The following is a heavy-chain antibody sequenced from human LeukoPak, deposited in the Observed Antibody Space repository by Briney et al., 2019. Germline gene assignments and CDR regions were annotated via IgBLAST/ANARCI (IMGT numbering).Heavy chain of an antibody. Sequence: SETLSLTCAVYGGSFSGYYWSWIRQPPGKGLEWIGYIYYSGSTNYNPSLKSRVTISVDTSKNQFSLKLSSVTAADTAVYYCARGGPDGDYDYWGQGTLVTVSS. CDR1: GGSFSGYY. CDR3: ARGGPDGDYDY. J-gene: IGHJ4*02. V-gene: IGHV4-59*01. D-gene: IGHD4-17*01. CDR2: IYYSGST.